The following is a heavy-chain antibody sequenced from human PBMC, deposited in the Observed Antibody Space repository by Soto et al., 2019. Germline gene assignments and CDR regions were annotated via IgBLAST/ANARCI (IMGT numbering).Heavy chain of an antibody. J-gene: IGHJ4*02. Sequence: GGSLRLSCAGSGFTFSSNWMHWVRQDPGKGLVWVSRLNSDGTSASYADSVKGRFTSSRDNAKNTLFLQMNSLTAEDTALYYCARGPSGWFGFDYWGQGTLVTVSS. CDR1: GFTFSSNW. D-gene: IGHD6-19*01. CDR3: ARGPSGWFGFDY. CDR2: LNSDGTSA. V-gene: IGHV3-74*01.